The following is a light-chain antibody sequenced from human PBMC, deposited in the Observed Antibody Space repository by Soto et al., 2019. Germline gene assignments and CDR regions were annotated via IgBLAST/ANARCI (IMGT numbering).Light chain of an antibody. CDR2: GAS. CDR1: QSVSSN. CDR3: QQDNNWTS. V-gene: IGKV3-15*01. Sequence: EIVMTQSPATLSVSPGERATLACRASQSVSSNLAWYQQKPGQAPRLLIYGASTRATGIPARFSGSGSGTEFTLNISSLQSEDFAVYYSQQDNNWTSFGQGTKV. J-gene: IGKJ1*01.